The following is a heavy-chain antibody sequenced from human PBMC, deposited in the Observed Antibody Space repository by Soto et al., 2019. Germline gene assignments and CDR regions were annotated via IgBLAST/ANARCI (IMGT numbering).Heavy chain of an antibody. D-gene: IGHD1-26*01. CDR3: AKRACPTTACHYHDCFDH. J-gene: IGHJ4*02. V-gene: IGHV3-23*01. CDR2: ISGGGGDT. Sequence: EVQLLESGGTLVQPGGSLRLSCAASGFPFSTYAMTWVRQAPGKGLEWVSTISGGGGDTYYADSVKGRFTISRDTSENTQYLQMNGLRAEDTALYYYAKRACPTTACHYHDCFDHWGQGNLVNVSS. CDR1: GFPFSTYA.